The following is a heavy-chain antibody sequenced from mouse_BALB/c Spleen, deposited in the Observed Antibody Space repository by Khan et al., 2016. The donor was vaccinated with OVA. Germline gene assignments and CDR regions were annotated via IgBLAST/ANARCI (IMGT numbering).Heavy chain of an antibody. J-gene: IGHJ1*01. CDR2: IYPGSGHT. V-gene: IGHV1-63*01. D-gene: IGHD2-3*01. CDR3: ARSGGYSYYWYFDV. Sequence: QVQLQQSGAELVRPGTSVKISCKASGYAFTNYWLGWLNQRPGHGLEWIGNIYPGSGHTYYNEKFRGKATLTADKSSSTAYIQLSSLTSEDSAVYFCARSGGYSYYWYFDVWGAGTTVTVSS. CDR1: GYAFTNYW.